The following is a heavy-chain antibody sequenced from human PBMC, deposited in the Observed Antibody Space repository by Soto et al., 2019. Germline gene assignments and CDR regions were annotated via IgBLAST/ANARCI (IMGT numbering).Heavy chain of an antibody. CDR2: IHHSGST. J-gene: IGHJ4*02. D-gene: IGHD1-26*01. CDR1: GASISSTSSGDW. V-gene: IGHV4-4*02. Sequence: QVQLQESGPGLVKPSGTLSLTCTVSGASISSTSSGDWWSWVRQPPGKGLEWIGEIHHSGSTNYTPSLKXRXTXSLXKSKNQFSLRLSSVTAADTAVYYCAKMVGASLVDYWGQGTLVTVSS. CDR3: AKMVGASLVDY.